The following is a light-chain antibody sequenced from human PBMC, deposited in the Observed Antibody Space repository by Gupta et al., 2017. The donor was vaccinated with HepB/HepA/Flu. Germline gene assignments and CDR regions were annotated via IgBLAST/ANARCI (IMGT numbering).Light chain of an antibody. CDR3: QQYGSSPRT. J-gene: IGKJ1*01. CDR1: QSVSSSY. CDR2: GAS. Sequence: ERLLTQSRCTLSLSPGERATLSCRASQSVSSSYLAWYQQKPGQAPRLLIYGASSRATGIPDRFSGSGSGTDFTLTISRLEPEDFAVYYCQQYGSSPRTFGQGTKVEIK. V-gene: IGKV3-20*01.